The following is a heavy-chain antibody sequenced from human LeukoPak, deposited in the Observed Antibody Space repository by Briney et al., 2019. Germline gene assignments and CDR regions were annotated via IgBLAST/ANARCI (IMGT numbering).Heavy chain of an antibody. D-gene: IGHD3-22*01. J-gene: IGHJ4*02. CDR2: ISGSGGST. CDR1: GITLSNYG. Sequence: GGSLRLSCVVSGITLSNYGMSCVRQAPGKGLEWVAGISGSGGSTNYADSVKGRFTISRDNPKNTLYLQMNSLRAEDTAVYFCAKRGVVIRVILVGFHKEAYYFDSWGQGALVTVSS. V-gene: IGHV3-23*01. CDR3: AKRGVVIRVILVGFHKEAYYFDS.